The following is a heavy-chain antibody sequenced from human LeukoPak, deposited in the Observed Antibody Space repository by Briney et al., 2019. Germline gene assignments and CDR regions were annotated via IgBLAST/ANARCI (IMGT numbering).Heavy chain of an antibody. Sequence: SETLSLTCAVSGYSISSSNWWGWFRQPPGKGLEWIGYIYYSGSAYYNTSLNSRVTMSVDTSTNQFSLKLSSVTAVETAVYYCARNQAVASNHGAMDIWGQGTMVIVSS. CDR1: GYSISSSNW. CDR3: ARNQAVASNHGAMDI. V-gene: IGHV4-28*01. CDR2: IYYSGSA. D-gene: IGHD6-19*01. J-gene: IGHJ3*02.